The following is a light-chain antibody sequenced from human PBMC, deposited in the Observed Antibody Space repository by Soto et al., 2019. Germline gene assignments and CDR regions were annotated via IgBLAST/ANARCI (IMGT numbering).Light chain of an antibody. CDR1: QSVSSY. CDR2: DAS. CDR3: QQRSNWIT. Sequence: EIVLTQSPATLSLSPGASAPLSCRASQSVSSYLAWYQQKPGQAPRLLIYDASNRATGIPARFSGSGSGTDFTLTISSLEPEDFAVYYCQQRSNWITFGQGTRLEIK. J-gene: IGKJ5*01. V-gene: IGKV3-11*01.